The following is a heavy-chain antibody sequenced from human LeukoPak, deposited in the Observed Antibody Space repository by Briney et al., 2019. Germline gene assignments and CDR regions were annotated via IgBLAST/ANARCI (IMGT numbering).Heavy chain of an antibody. J-gene: IGHJ4*02. V-gene: IGHV1-46*01. CDR2: INPSGGST. Sequence: ASVKVTCKASGYTFTSYYMHWVRQAPGQGLEWMGIINPSGGSTSYAQKFQGRVTMTRDTSTSTVYMELSSLRSEDTAVYYCARDRYSYRAYDCWGQGTLVTVSS. CDR3: ARDRYSYRAYDC. D-gene: IGHD5-18*01. CDR1: GYTFTSYY.